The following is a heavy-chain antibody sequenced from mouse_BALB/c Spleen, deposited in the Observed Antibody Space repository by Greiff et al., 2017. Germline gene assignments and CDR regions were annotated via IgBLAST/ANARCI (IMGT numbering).Heavy chain of an antibody. J-gene: IGHJ4*01. Sequence: EVKLVESGGGLLKPGGSLKLSCAASGFTFSDYYMYWVRQTPEKRLEWVATISDGGSYTYYPDSVKGRFTISRDNAKNNLYLQMSSLKSEDTAMYYCARWYDEAMDYWGQGTSVTVSS. CDR3: ARWYDEAMDY. CDR1: GFTFSDYY. V-gene: IGHV5-4*02. CDR2: ISDGGSYT. D-gene: IGHD2-14*01.